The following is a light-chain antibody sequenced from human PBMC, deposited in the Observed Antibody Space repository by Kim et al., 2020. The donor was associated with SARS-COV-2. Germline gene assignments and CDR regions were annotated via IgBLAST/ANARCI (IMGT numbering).Light chain of an antibody. CDR1: QSVASN. V-gene: IGKV3-15*01. J-gene: IGKJ1*01. CDR3: QQYNDWWT. Sequence: EILMTQSPATLSVSPGERATLSVRASQSVASNLAWYQQKPGQAPSLLISDASTRATGIPARFSGSGSGTEFTLTISSLQSGDFAVYYCQQYNDWWTFGQGTKVDIK. CDR2: DAS.